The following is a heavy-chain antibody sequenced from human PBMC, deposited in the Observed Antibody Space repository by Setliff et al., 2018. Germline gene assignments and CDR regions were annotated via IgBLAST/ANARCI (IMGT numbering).Heavy chain of an antibody. Sequence: ASVKVSCKTSGYSFTSHYMHWVRQAPGQGLEWMGIINPGGLTSSSTQKFEGRVTMTRDTSTSTVYMELNSLTSDDTAVYYCARAGLAAAGRKGVFDHWGQGTLVTVYS. CDR3: ARAGLAAAGRKGVFDH. V-gene: IGHV1-46*01. J-gene: IGHJ4*02. CDR2: INPGGLTS. CDR1: GYSFTSHY. D-gene: IGHD6-25*01.